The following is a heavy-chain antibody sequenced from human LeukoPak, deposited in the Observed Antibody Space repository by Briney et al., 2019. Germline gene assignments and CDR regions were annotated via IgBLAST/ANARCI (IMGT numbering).Heavy chain of an antibody. V-gene: IGHV3-30*02. CDR1: GFTFSSYG. J-gene: IGHJ4*02. CDR2: IRYDGSNK. Sequence: GGSLRLSCAASGFTFSSYGMHWVRQAPGKGLEWVAFIRYDGSNKYYADSVKGRFTISRDNAKNSLYLQMNSLRAEDTAVYYCARGLVVVIPPDYWGQGTLVTVSS. D-gene: IGHD3-22*01. CDR3: ARGLVVVIPPDY.